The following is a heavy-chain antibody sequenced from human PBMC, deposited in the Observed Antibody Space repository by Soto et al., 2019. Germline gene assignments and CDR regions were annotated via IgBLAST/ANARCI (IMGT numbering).Heavy chain of an antibody. CDR2: INGGSGDT. V-gene: IGHV1-3*01. Sequence: QVQLVQSGAEVKKPGAAVKVSCRASGYTLRSYSMHWVRQAPGQRLEWMGCINGGSGDTRSSQNFQDRVTIFRDTSANTAYMELSRLTSEDSAVYYCARGTNPTSFTQDYWGQGTLVTVSS. CDR1: GYTLRSYS. J-gene: IGHJ4*02. CDR3: ARGTNPTSFTQDY.